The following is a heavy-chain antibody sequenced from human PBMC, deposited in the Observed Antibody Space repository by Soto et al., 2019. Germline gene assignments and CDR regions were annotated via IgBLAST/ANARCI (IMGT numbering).Heavy chain of an antibody. Sequence: QVKLVQSGAEEQKPGASVRVSCKASGYTFTSYAMHWVRQAPGQRLEWMGWINAGTGDTEYSQKFQGRVTITRDTSASTVYMEISSLTSEDTGVFYFARGGGVCFSISCYNRGFDPWGQGTLVTVSS. CDR1: GYTFTSYA. CDR3: ARGGGVCFSISCYNRGFDP. V-gene: IGHV1-3*05. J-gene: IGHJ5*02. D-gene: IGHD2-2*02. CDR2: INAGTGDT.